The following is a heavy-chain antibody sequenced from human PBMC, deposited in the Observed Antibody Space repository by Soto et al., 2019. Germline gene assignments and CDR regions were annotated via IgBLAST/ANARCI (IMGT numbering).Heavy chain of an antibody. D-gene: IGHD2-15*01. CDR2: IYYTGTT. CDR1: GGSISSSGYY. CDR3: ATDNFDY. V-gene: IGHV4-39*02. Sequence: QLQLQESGPGLVKPSETLSLTCTVSGGSISSSGYYWGWIRQPPGKGLEWIGSIYYTGTTYYSPSLKSRVTISVDTSKNHCSLKLSSVTAADTAVYYCATDNFDYWGQGTLVTVSS. J-gene: IGHJ4*02.